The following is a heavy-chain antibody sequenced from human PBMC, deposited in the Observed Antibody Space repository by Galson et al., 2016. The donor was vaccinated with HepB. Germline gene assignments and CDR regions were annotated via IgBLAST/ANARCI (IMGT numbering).Heavy chain of an antibody. CDR1: GFTFSNAW. D-gene: IGHD3-22*01. J-gene: IGHJ4*02. CDR2: IKSKTDGGTT. Sequence: SLRLSCAASGFTFSNAWMSWVRQAPGKGLEWVGHIKSKTDGGTTDYAAPVKGRLTISRDDSKDTLYLQMNSLKTEDTAVYYCSTEPYYERPPKWGQGTLVTVSS. V-gene: IGHV3-15*01. CDR3: STEPYYERPPK.